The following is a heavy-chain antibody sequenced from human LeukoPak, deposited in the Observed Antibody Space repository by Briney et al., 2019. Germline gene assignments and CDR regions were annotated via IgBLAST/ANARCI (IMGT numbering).Heavy chain of an antibody. J-gene: IGHJ4*02. CDR3: VRTPRQIVVVTTSLSPYFDY. Sequence: GRSLRLSCAASGFTFSSYGMHWVRQAPGKGLEWVSAISGSGGSTYYADSVKGRFTISRDNSKNTPYLQMNSLRAEDTAVYYCVRTPRQIVVVTTSLSPYFDYWGQGTLVTVSS. CDR1: GFTFSSYG. V-gene: IGHV3-23*01. CDR2: ISGSGGST. D-gene: IGHD3-22*01.